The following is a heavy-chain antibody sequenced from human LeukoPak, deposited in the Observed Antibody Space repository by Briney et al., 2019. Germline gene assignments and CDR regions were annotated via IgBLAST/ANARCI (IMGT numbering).Heavy chain of an antibody. V-gene: IGHV3-30*02. Sequence: PGGSLRLSCAASGFTFSSYGMHWVRQAPGKGLEWVAFIRYDGSNKYYADSVKGRFTISRDNSKNTLYLQMNSLRAEDTAVYYCAKAFGGRDIVVVPAALLDYWGQGTLVTVSS. CDR2: IRYDGSNK. J-gene: IGHJ4*02. CDR3: AKAFGGRDIVVVPAALLDY. CDR1: GFTFSSYG. D-gene: IGHD2-2*01.